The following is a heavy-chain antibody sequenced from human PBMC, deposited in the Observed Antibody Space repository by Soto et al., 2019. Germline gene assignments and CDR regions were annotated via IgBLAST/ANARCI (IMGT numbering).Heavy chain of an antibody. V-gene: IGHV4-34*01. CDR2: INHSGST. Sequence: SETLSLTCAVYGGSFSGYYWSWIRQPPGKGLEWIGEINHSGSTNYNPSLKSRVTISVDTSKNQFSLKLSSVTAADTAVYYCAIHISVDIVATDHDAFDIWGQGTMVTVSS. D-gene: IGHD5-12*01. CDR1: GGSFSGYY. J-gene: IGHJ3*02. CDR3: AIHISVDIVATDHDAFDI.